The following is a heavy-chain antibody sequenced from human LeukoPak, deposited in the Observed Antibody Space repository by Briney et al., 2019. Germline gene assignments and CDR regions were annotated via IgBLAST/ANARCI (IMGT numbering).Heavy chain of an antibody. CDR1: GFTYSTYW. J-gene: IGHJ4*02. CDR3: ARNAPSDY. V-gene: IGHV3-7*01. Sequence: GGSLRLSCAASGFTYSTYWMSWVRQAPGKGLEWAANINQDGSEKYYVDSVRGRFTISRDNAQNSLYLQMNSLRGEDTAVYYCARNAPSDYWGQGTLVTVSS. CDR2: INQDGSEK.